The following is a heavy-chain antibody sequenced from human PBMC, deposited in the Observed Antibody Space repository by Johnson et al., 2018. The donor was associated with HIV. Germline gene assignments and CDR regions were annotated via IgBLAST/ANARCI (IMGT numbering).Heavy chain of an antibody. CDR3: AREGEGYSSSWYDAFDI. Sequence: VQLVESGGDLIQPGGSLRLSCAASGLTFVDYDMSWVRQAPGKGLEWVSGINWNGGSTGYADSVKGRFTISRDYAKNSLYLQMNSLRAEDTAVYYCAREGEGYSSSWYDAFDIWGQGTMVTVSS. D-gene: IGHD6-13*01. CDR1: GLTFVDYD. CDR2: INWNGGST. J-gene: IGHJ3*02. V-gene: IGHV3-20*04.